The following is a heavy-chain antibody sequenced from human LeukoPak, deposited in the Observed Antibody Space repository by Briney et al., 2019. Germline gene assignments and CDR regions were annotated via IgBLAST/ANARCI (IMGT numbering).Heavy chain of an antibody. D-gene: IGHD5-18*01. J-gene: IGHJ4*02. Sequence: PGGSLRLSCAASGFTVSSNYMSWVRQAPGKGLGWVSVIYSGDSTYSADSVKGRFTISRDNSKNTLYLQMNSLRAEDTAVYYCARDTAMGGFDYWGQGTLVTVSS. CDR3: ARDTAMGGFDY. V-gene: IGHV3-66*01. CDR2: IYSGDST. CDR1: GFTVSSNY.